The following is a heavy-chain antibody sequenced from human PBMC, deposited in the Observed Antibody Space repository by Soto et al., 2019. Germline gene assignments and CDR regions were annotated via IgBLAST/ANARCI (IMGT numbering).Heavy chain of an antibody. CDR3: AKSGSSGWYGWFDP. CDR1: GFSLRTSGVG. Sequence: SGPTLVNPAHTLTLTCIFSGFSLRTSGVGVGWIRQPPGKALEWLGFIYWNDDKRYSPSLKSRLTITKDTSKNQVVLTMTNMDPVDTATYYCAKSGSSGWYGWFDPWGQGTLVTVSS. V-gene: IGHV2-5*01. J-gene: IGHJ5*02. D-gene: IGHD6-19*01. CDR2: IYWNDDK.